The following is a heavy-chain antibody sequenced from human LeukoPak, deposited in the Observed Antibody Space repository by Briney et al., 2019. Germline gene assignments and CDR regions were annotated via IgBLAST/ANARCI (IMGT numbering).Heavy chain of an antibody. D-gene: IGHD2-2*01. CDR3: ARDNPLYCSSTSCYPNAFDI. V-gene: IGHV1-18*01. CDR2: ISAYNGNT. Sequence: ASVKVSCKASGYTFTSYGISWVRQAPGQGLEWMGWISAYNGNTNYAQKLQGRVTMTTDTSTSTAYMELRSLRSDDTAVYYCARDNPLYCSSTSCYPNAFDIWGQGTMVTVSS. J-gene: IGHJ3*02. CDR1: GYTFTSYG.